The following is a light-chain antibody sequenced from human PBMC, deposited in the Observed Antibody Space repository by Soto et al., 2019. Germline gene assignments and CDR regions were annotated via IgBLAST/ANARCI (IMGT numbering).Light chain of an antibody. Sequence: QSALTQPASVSGSPGQSITISCTGTSSDVGGYNYVSWYQQHPGKAHKLMIYDVSNRPSGVSNRFSGSKSGNTASLTISGLQAEDEADYYCSSYTSSSTYVFGTGTKVT. CDR1: SSDVGGYNY. CDR2: DVS. CDR3: SSYTSSSTYV. V-gene: IGLV2-14*01. J-gene: IGLJ1*01.